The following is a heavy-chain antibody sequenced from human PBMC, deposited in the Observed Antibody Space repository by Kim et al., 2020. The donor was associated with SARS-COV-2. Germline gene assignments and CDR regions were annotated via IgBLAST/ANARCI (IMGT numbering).Heavy chain of an antibody. D-gene: IGHD3-3*01. CDR3: ARAGEYYDFWSCYYHFDY. V-gene: IGHV3-74*01. Sequence: GGSLRLSCAASGFTFSSYWMHWVRQAPGKGLVWVSRINSDGSSTSYADSVKGRFTISRDNAKNTLYLQMNSLRAEDTAVYYCARAGEYYDFWSCYYHFDYWGQGTLVTVSS. J-gene: IGHJ4*02. CDR2: INSDGSST. CDR1: GFTFSSYW.